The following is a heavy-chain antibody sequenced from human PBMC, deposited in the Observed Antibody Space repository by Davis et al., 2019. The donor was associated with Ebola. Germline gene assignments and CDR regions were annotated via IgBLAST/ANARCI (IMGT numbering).Heavy chain of an antibody. D-gene: IGHD3-22*01. Sequence: SETLSLSCTVSGGSISSSSYYWGWIRQPPGKGLEWIGSIYHSGSTYYNPSLKSRVTISVDTSKNQFSLKLSSVTAADTAVYYCANNPKIVVGPSALFDAFDIWGQGTMVTVSS. CDR1: GGSISSSSYY. CDR3: ANNPKIVVGPSALFDAFDI. V-gene: IGHV4-39*07. CDR2: IYHSGST. J-gene: IGHJ3*02.